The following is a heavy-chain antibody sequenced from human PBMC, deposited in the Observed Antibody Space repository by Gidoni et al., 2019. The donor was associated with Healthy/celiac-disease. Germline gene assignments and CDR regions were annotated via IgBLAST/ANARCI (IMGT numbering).Heavy chain of an antibody. D-gene: IGHD6-6*01. CDR3: AREEYSSSSCFDY. V-gene: IGHV3-33*01. CDR1: GFTFSSYG. Sequence: QVQLVESGGGVVQPGRSLRLSCAASGFTFSSYGMHWVRQASGKGLEWVAVIWYDGSNKYYADSVKGRFTISRDNSKNTLYLQMNSLRAEDTAVYYCAREEYSSSSCFDYWGQGTLVTVSS. J-gene: IGHJ4*02. CDR2: IWYDGSNK.